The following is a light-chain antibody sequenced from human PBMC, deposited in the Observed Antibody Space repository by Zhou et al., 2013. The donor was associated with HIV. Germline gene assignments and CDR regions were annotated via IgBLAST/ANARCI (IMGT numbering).Light chain of an antibody. Sequence: PGERVTLSCRASQSVSSTYLTWYQQKPGQAPRLLIYGASTRATSIPARFSGSGSGTDFTLTISRLEPEDFAVYYCQQYGSSPPLTFGGGTKVEIK. V-gene: IGKV3-20*01. J-gene: IGKJ4*01. CDR2: GAS. CDR3: QQYGSSPPLT. CDR1: QSVSSTY.